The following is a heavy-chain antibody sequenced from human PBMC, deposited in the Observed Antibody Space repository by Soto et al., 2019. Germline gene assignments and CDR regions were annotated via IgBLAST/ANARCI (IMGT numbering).Heavy chain of an antibody. V-gene: IGHV3-33*01. CDR2: IWYDGSNK. J-gene: IGHJ4*02. Sequence: QVQLVESGGGVVQPGRSLRLSCAASGFTFSSYGMHWVRQAPGKGLEWVAVIWYDGSNKYYADSMKGRFTISRDNSKNTLYLQMNSLRAEDTAVYYCARGGARVTVTTLDYWGQGTLVTVSS. CDR1: GFTFSSYG. D-gene: IGHD4-4*01. CDR3: ARGGARVTVTTLDY.